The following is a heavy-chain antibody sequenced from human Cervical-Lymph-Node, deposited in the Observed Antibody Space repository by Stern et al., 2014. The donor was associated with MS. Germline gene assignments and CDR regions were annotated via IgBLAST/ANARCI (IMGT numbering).Heavy chain of an antibody. CDR3: ATLYDSSGNYGMEV. D-gene: IGHD5/OR15-5a*01. CDR2: VNVNGGSA. Sequence: QDQLVQSGAQVKKPGASVKVSCKGSGYTFIRYYIHWVRQAPGQGLEWMGIVNVNGGSARYAQKFQGRVTMASDTSTSTVSMELSSLRSEDTAVYYCATLYDSSGNYGMEVWGQGTTVIVSS. J-gene: IGHJ6*02. V-gene: IGHV1-46*01. CDR1: GYTFIRYY.